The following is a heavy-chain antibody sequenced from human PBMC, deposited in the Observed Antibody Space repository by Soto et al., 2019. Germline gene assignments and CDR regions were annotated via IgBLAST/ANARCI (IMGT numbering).Heavy chain of an antibody. CDR2: ISYDGSNK. V-gene: IGHV3-30*18. CDR1: GFTFSSYG. J-gene: IGHJ4*02. D-gene: IGHD4-17*01. Sequence: GGSLRLSCAASGFTFSSYGMHWVRQAPGKGLEWVAVISYDGSNKYYADSVKGRFTISRDNSKNTLYLQMNSLRAEDTAVYYCAKDEGTTVTYYFDYWGQGTLVTVSS. CDR3: AKDEGTTVTYYFDY.